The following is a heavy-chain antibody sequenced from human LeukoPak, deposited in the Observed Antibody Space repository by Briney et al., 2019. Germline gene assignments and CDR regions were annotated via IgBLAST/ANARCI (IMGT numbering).Heavy chain of an antibody. CDR1: GFTFEYHW. D-gene: IGHD3-10*01. J-gene: IGHJ4*02. CDR3: VREWFLARYS. V-gene: IGHV3-7*01. CDR2: IDEGGNKV. Sequence: PGGSLRLSCAASGFTFEYHWMTWVRQAPGKGLEWVANIDEGGNKVYYAESVKGRFTISRDNAKNSVFLQMNSLRAEDTAVYYCVREWFLARYSWGQGALVTVSS.